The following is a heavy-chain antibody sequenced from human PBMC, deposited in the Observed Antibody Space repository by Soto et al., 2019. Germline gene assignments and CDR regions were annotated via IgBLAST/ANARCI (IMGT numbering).Heavy chain of an antibody. J-gene: IGHJ5*02. Sequence: QVQLVESGGGLVKPGGSLRLSCAASGFTFSDYYMSWIRQAPGKGLEWVSYISSSGSTIYYADSVKGRFTIARDNAKNSLYLQMNSLRAEDAAVYSCAREKYPGYSSGWYTGGAKGWFDPWGQGTLVTVSS. V-gene: IGHV3-11*01. CDR2: ISSSGSTI. D-gene: IGHD6-19*01. CDR3: AREKYPGYSSGWYTGGAKGWFDP. CDR1: GFTFSDYY.